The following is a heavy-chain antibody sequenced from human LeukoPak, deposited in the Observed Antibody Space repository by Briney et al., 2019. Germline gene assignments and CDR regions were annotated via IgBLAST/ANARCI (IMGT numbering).Heavy chain of an antibody. Sequence: GGSLRLSCAASGFTFSSYTMNWVRQAPGKGLEWVSSISSSSSYIYYADSVKGRFTISRDNAKNSLYLQMNSLRAEDTAVYYCARDRQRQQLAWEFDYWGQGTLVTVSS. V-gene: IGHV3-21*01. CDR1: GFTFSSYT. CDR2: ISSSSSYI. J-gene: IGHJ4*02. D-gene: IGHD6-13*01. CDR3: ARDRQRQQLAWEFDY.